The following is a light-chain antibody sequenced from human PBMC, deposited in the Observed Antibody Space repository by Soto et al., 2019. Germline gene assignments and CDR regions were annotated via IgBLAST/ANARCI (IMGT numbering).Light chain of an antibody. CDR2: EVS. J-gene: IGLJ3*02. Sequence: QSALTQPPSASGSPGQSVTISCTGTSSDVGGYNYVSWYQQHPGKAPKLMIYEVSKRPSGVPDRFSGSKSGNTASLTVSGHQSEGEADYYCSSYAGSNNLVFGGGTKLNVL. CDR3: SSYAGSNNLV. CDR1: SSDVGGYNY. V-gene: IGLV2-8*01.